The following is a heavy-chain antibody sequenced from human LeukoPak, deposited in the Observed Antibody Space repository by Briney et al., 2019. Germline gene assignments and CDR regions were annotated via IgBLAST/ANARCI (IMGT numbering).Heavy chain of an antibody. V-gene: IGHV3-48*04. CDR3: AKARLYYYDGGDAFDI. CDR1: GFTFSSYS. Sequence: GGSLRLSCAASGFTFSSYSMNWVRQAPGKGLEWVSYISSSSSTIYYADSVKGRFTISRDNAKNSLYLQMSSLRAEDTAVYYCAKARLYYYDGGDAFDIWGQGTMVTVSS. D-gene: IGHD3-22*01. J-gene: IGHJ3*02. CDR2: ISSSSSTI.